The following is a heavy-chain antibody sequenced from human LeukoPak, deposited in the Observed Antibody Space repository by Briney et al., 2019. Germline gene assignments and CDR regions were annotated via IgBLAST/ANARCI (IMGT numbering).Heavy chain of an antibody. CDR2: IYYSGST. Sequence: SETLSLTCTVSGVSISDYYWSWIRQPPGKGLEWIGYIYYSGSTNYNPSLKSRVTISVDTSKNQFSLKLSSVTAADTAVYYCARLRRLRLGELSESPNWFDPWGQGTLVTVSS. J-gene: IGHJ5*02. CDR1: GVSISDYY. CDR3: ARLRRLRLGELSESPNWFDP. V-gene: IGHV4-59*08. D-gene: IGHD3-16*02.